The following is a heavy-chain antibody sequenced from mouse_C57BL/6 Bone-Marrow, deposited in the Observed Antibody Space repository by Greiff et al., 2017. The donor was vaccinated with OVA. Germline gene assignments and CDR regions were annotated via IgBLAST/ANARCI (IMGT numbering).Heavy chain of an antibody. CDR1: GYTFTSYW. V-gene: IGHV1-64*01. CDR3: ARETYYVYHYSSIDY. D-gene: IGHD2-9*01. Sequence: VQLQQPGAELVKPGASVKLSCKASGYTFTSYWMHWVKQRPGQGLEWIGMIHPNSGSTNYNEKFKSKATLTVDKSSSTAYMQLSSLTSADSAVSYSARETYYVYHYSSIDYWGQGTSVSVSS. CDR2: IHPNSGST. J-gene: IGHJ4*01.